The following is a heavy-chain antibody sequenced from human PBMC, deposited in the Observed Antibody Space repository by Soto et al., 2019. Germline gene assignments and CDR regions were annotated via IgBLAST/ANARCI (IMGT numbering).Heavy chain of an antibody. CDR3: ARGRAAGKGLYYGMDV. V-gene: IGHV3-21*01. CDR1: GFTFSSYS. J-gene: IGHJ6*04. Sequence: GGSLRLSCAASGFTFSSYSMNWVRQAPGKGLEWVSSISSSSSYIYYADSVKGRFTISRDNAKNSLYLQMNSLRAEDTAVYYCARGRAAGKGLYYGMDVWGKGTTATAS. D-gene: IGHD6-13*01. CDR2: ISSSSSYI.